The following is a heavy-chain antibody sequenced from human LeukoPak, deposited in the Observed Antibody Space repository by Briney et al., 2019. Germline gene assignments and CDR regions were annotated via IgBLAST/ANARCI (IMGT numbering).Heavy chain of an antibody. V-gene: IGHV3-64*01. D-gene: IGHD4-17*01. CDR2: ITSRGTDT. J-gene: IGHJ6*02. CDR3: ARGRGTTVTASMDV. Sequence: GGSLRLSCAASGFSFSSHAMHWVRQAPGKGLEYVSGITSRGTDTSYANSVKGRFTISRDNSKNTLYLQMGSLRVEDMAVYYCARGRGTTVTASMDVWGQGTTVTVSS. CDR1: GFSFSSHA.